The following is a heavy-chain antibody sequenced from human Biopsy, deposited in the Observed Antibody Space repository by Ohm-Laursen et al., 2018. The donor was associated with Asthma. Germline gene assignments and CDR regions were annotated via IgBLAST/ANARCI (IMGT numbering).Heavy chain of an antibody. CDR1: GVSIRSYY. CDR3: VRHQYSSSWSTFDY. J-gene: IGHJ4*02. V-gene: IGHV4-59*08. CDR2: IHYSGST. D-gene: IGHD3-22*01. Sequence: SETLSLTCTVSGVSIRSYYWTWIRQPPGKGLEWIGNIHYSGSTYSNPSLKSRATISVDTSKNQLSLKMSSVTAADTAVYFCVRHQYSSSWSTFDYWGQGALVTVSS.